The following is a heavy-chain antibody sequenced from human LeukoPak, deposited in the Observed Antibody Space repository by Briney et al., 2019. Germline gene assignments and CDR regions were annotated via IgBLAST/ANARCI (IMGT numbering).Heavy chain of an antibody. Sequence: SETLSLTCTVSGVPISSYSWNWVRQPPGRGLEWIGHIYYSGSTNYNPSLKSRVTISVDTSRKQSSLKLSYVATEDTDGNYIARDTGYYYYYYGMDVWGQGTTVTVSS. CDR1: GVPISSYS. CDR2: IYYSGST. J-gene: IGHJ6*02. CDR3: ARDTGYYYYYYGMDV. D-gene: IGHD2-15*01. V-gene: IGHV4-59*13.